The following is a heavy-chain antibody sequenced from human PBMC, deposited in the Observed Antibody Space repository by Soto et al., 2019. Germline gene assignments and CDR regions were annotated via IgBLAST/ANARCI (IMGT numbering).Heavy chain of an antibody. CDR3: ARVERGTATTVVDAFDI. D-gene: IGHD1-1*01. J-gene: IGHJ3*02. CDR2: MSHSGGT. Sequence: QVQLQQWGAGLLKPSETLSLTCAVYGGFVSSGTYYWSWIRQPPGTGLAWIGEMSHSGGTHFNPSLKSRVTISVDTSKNQFSLKMSSVTAADTALYYCARVERGTATTVVDAFDIWGPGTMVTVSS. CDR1: GGFVSSGTYY. V-gene: IGHV4-34*01.